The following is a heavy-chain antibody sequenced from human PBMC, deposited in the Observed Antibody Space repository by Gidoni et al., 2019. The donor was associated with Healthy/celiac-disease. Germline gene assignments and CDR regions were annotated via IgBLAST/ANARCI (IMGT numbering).Heavy chain of an antibody. CDR1: GFTFSTAW. CDR3: TTELDDSSGYYYGGYFDY. J-gene: IGHJ4*02. D-gene: IGHD3-22*01. V-gene: IGHV3-15*01. CDR2: IKSKTDGGTT. Sequence: EVQLVESGGGLVKPGGSLRLSCAASGFTFSTAWMSWVRQAPGKGLEWVGRIKSKTDGGTTDYAAPVKGRFTISRDDSKNTLYLQMNSLKTEDTAVYYCTTELDDSSGYYYGGYFDYWGQGTLVTVSS.